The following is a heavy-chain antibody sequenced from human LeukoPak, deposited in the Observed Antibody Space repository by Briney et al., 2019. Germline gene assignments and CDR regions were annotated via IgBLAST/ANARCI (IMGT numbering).Heavy chain of an antibody. Sequence: SETLSLTCAVYGGSFSGYYWSWIRQPPGKGLEWIGEINHSGSTNYNPSLKSRVTISVDTSKNQFSLKLSSVTAADTAVYYCARGVGYCSGTSCSTHYYYYYYMDVWGKGTTVTVSS. V-gene: IGHV4-34*01. CDR1: GGSFSGYY. J-gene: IGHJ6*03. CDR2: INHSGST. D-gene: IGHD2-2*01. CDR3: ARGVGYCSGTSCSTHYYYYYYMDV.